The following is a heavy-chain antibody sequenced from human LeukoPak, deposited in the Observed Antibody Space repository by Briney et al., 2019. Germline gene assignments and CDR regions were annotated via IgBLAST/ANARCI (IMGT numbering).Heavy chain of an antibody. V-gene: IGHV3-33*03. J-gene: IGHJ6*03. Sequence: PGGSLRLSCVASGFSFSRYGMHWVRHAPGKGRGWVAVICCDGSNSTYAASAKGRFFISRDNYTKTLHLQKNSLRAEDTAVYYCAKTFLGREAYDYYFDVWGKGTPVTVSS. CDR3: AKTFLGREAYDYYFDV. CDR1: GFSFSRYG. CDR2: ICCDGSNS. D-gene: IGHD2/OR15-2a*01.